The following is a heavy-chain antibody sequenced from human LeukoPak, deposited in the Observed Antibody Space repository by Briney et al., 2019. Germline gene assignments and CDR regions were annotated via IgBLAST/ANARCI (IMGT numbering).Heavy chain of an antibody. V-gene: IGHV4-59*01. CDR2: IYYSGST. D-gene: IGHD5-18*01. J-gene: IGHJ5*02. CDR1: GGSISSYY. CDR3: ARDRGYSYGYRFDP. Sequence: SETLSLTCTVSGGSISSYYWSWIRQPPGKGLEWIGYIYYSGSTNYNPSLKSRVTISVDTSKNQFSLNLSSVTAADTAVHYCARDRGYSYGYRFDPWGQGTLVTVSS.